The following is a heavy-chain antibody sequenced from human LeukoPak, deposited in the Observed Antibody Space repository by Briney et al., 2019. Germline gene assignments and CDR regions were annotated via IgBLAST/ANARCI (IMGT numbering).Heavy chain of an antibody. J-gene: IGHJ5*02. CDR1: GYTFTSNY. V-gene: IGHV1-46*01. CDR3: ARDSPSGYCGGDCYSP. Sequence: ASVKVSCKAFGYTFTSNYMHWVRQAPGQGPEWMGVISPSGGSTTYAQKFQGRVTLTRDMSTSTDYLELSSLRSDDTAVYYCARDSPSGYCGGDCYSPWGQGTLVTVSS. D-gene: IGHD2-21*02. CDR2: ISPSGGST.